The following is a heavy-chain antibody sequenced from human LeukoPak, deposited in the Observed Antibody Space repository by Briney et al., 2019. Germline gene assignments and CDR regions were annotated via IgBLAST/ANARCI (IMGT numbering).Heavy chain of an antibody. CDR3: AHILGTYWYFGL. V-gene: IGHV2-5*01. CDR1: GFSVSTSGVG. D-gene: IGHD7-27*01. J-gene: IGHJ2*01. CDR2: IYWNDDK. Sequence: SGPTLVKPTQILTLTCTFSGFSVSTSGVGVGWISQPPGKALEWLALIYWNDDKRYSPSLKSRLTITKDMSKNQVVLTMTNMDPVDTATYYCAHILGTYWYFGLWGRGSLVTVSS.